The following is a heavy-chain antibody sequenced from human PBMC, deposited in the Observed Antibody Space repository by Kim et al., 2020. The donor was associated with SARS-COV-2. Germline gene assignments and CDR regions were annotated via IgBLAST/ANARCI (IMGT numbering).Heavy chain of an antibody. CDR3: AREWGEVVVVVPAAFVCNYYYYGMDV. Sequence: GESLKISCKGSGYSFTSYWISWVRQMPGKGLEWMGRIDPSDSYTNYSPSFQGHVTISADKSISTAYLQWSSLKASDTAMYYCAREWGEVVVVVPAAFVCNYYYYGMDVWGQGTTVTVSS. CDR2: IDPSDSYT. D-gene: IGHD2-2*01. J-gene: IGHJ6*02. CDR1: GYSFTSYW. V-gene: IGHV5-10-1*01.